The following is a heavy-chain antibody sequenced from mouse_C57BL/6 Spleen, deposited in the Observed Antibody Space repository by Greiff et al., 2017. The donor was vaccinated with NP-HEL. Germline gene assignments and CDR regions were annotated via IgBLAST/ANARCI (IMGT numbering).Heavy chain of an antibody. CDR3: ARGDYYDNDYFDY. V-gene: IGHV2-9-1*01. CDR2: IWTGGGS. CDR1: GFSLTSYA. Sequence: VQLQQSGPGLVAPSQSLSITCTVSGFSLTSYAISWVRQPPGQGLEWLGVIWTGGGSNYNSALKSRLSISNDTSKSQDFSKMNSLQTDNTARYDGARGDYYDNDYFDYWGQGTTLTVSS. D-gene: IGHD2-4*01. J-gene: IGHJ2*01.